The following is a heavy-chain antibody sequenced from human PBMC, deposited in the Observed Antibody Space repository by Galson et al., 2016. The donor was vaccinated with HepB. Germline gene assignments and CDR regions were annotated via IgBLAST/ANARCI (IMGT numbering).Heavy chain of an antibody. CDR1: GGSIYDSSFY. D-gene: IGHD2-2*01. V-gene: IGHV4-39*01. CDR3: VRPHECTTTSCYSREVFDG. J-gene: IGHJ3*01. Sequence: SETLSLTCVVSGGSIYDSSFYWGWIRQPPGKGLEWIGSISYSGETHFSPSLRSRVAISIETSKNQFSLKMSAVTAADTAVYFCVRPHECTTTSCYSREVFDGWGQGTTVIVSP. CDR2: ISYSGET.